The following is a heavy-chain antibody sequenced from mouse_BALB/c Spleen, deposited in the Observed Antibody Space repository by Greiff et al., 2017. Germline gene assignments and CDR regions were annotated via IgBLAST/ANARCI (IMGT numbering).Heavy chain of an antibody. Sequence: EVMLVESGGGLVKPGGSLKLSCAASGFTFSSYAMSWVRQSPEKRLEWVAEISSGGSYTYYPDTVTGRFTISRDNAKNTLYLEMSSLRSEDTAMYYCARVRQGAMDYWGQGTSVTVSS. CDR3: ARVRQGAMDY. CDR2: ISSGGSYT. D-gene: IGHD2-12*01. V-gene: IGHV5-9-4*01. J-gene: IGHJ4*01. CDR1: GFTFSSYA.